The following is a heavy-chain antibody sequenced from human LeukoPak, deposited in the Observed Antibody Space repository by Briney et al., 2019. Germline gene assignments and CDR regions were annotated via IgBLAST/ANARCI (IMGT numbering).Heavy chain of an antibody. CDR3: ARDVGSGSYSASDY. V-gene: IGHV3-21*01. CDR2: IGSSSSYI. CDR1: GFTFSRYS. J-gene: IGHJ4*02. Sequence: PGESLRLSCAASGFTFSRYSMKWVRQAPGKGLEWVSFIGSSSSYIYYADSVKGRFTISRDNAKNSLYLQMNSLRAEDTAVYYCARDVGSGSYSASDYWGQGTRVTVSS. D-gene: IGHD3-10*01.